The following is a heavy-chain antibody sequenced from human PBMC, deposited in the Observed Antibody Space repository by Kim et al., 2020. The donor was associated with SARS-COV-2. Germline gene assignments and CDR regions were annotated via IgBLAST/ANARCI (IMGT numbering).Heavy chain of an antibody. J-gene: IGHJ3*02. CDR3: AKVSLTMVRGVISAFDI. Sequence: VKGRFTISRDNSKNTLYLQMNSLRAEDTAVYYCAKVSLTMVRGVISAFDIWGQGTMVTVSS. V-gene: IGHV3-33*06. D-gene: IGHD3-10*01.